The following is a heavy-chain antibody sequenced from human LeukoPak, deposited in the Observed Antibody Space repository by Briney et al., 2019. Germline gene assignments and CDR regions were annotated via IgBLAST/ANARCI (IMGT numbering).Heavy chain of an antibody. CDR1: GFTFSRYA. V-gene: IGHV3-64*04. CDR3: ARERGYDSGWYLDY. CDR2: ISSNGGST. J-gene: IGHJ4*02. D-gene: IGHD6-19*01. Sequence: GGSLRLSCSASGFTFSRYAMHWVRQAPGKGLEYVSAISSNGGSTYYADSVKGRFTISRDDGENSLYLQMNSLRDEDTAVYYCARERGYDSGWYLDYWGQGTRVTVSS.